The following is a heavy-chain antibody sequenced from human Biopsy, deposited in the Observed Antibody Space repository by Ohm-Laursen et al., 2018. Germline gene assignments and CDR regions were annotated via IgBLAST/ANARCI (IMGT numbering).Heavy chain of an antibody. CDR2: ISYTGYT. D-gene: IGHD4-23*01. CDR1: GGSFTGHY. Sequence: SETLSLTWTVSGGSFTGHYWSWIRQPPGKGLEWIGHISYTGYTSYNASLKSRVTISEDTSRNHFSLRLSSLTAADTAVYYCARGSNDFGGLYFPRWGQGTLLTVSS. CDR3: ARGSNDFGGLYFPR. J-gene: IGHJ4*02. V-gene: IGHV4-59*11.